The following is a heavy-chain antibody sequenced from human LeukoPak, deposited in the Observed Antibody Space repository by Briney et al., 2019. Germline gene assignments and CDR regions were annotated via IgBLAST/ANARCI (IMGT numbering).Heavy chain of an antibody. V-gene: IGHV4-39*07. CDR2: IYYTGST. CDR3: ASYGSGYDFEGGVLY. CDR1: GGSISSRNYY. J-gene: IGHJ4*02. Sequence: PSETLSLTCTVSGGSISSRNYYWGWIRQPPNKGLQWIGSIYYTGSTYYKPSLKSRFTISVDTSKNQFSLKLSSVTAADTAVYYCASYGSGYDFEGGVLYWGQGTLVTVSS. D-gene: IGHD5-12*01.